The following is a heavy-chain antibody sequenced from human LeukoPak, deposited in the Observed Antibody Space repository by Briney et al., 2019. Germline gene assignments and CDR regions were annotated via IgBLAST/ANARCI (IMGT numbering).Heavy chain of an antibody. J-gene: IGHJ4*02. CDR2: IDGSGGST. D-gene: IGHD6-19*01. V-gene: IGHV3-23*01. Sequence: GGSLRLSCAASGFTFSSYAMSWVRQAPGKGLEWVSAIDGSGGSTYYADSVKGRFTISRDNSKNTLYLHMNSLRAEDTAVYYCANTVAGHFDYWGQGTLVTVSS. CDR3: ANTVAGHFDY. CDR1: GFTFSSYA.